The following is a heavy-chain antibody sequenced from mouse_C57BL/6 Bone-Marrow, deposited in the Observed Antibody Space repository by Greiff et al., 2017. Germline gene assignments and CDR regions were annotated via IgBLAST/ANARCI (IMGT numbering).Heavy chain of an antibody. CDR2: IDPSDSYT. CDR3: ARHRLYYGSSYRYFDV. V-gene: IGHV1-69*01. D-gene: IGHD1-1*01. J-gene: IGHJ1*03. Sequence: QVQLQQPGAELVLPGASVKLSCKASGYTFTSYWMHWVKQRPGQGLEWIGEIDPSDSYTNYNQKFKGKSTLTVDKSSSTAYMQLSSLTSEDSAVYYCARHRLYYGSSYRYFDVWGTGTTVTVSS. CDR1: GYTFTSYW.